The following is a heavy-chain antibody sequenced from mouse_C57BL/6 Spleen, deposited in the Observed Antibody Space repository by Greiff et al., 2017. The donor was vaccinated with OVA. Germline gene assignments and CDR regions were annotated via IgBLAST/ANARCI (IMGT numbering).Heavy chain of an antibody. J-gene: IGHJ1*03. CDR1: GFSFTGYY. V-gene: IGHV7-3*01. CDR2: IRNKANGYTT. CDR3: ARYSGGTGYFDG. D-gene: IGHD3-1*01. Sequence: EVHLVESGGGLVQPGGSLSLSCAASGFSFTGYYMSWVRQPPGKALEWMGFIRNKANGYTTKYSATVKGRFTISRDNSQSILYLQMNALRAEDSATYYCARYSGGTGYFDGWGTGTTVTVAS.